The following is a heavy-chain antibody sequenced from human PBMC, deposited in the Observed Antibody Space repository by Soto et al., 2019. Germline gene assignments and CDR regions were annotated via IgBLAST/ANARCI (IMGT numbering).Heavy chain of an antibody. CDR3: ARHVSKSGNGYEAADAFDI. J-gene: IGHJ3*02. V-gene: IGHV4-39*01. Sequence: SETLSLTCPVSGGSISSSSYYWGWIRQPPGKGLEWIGSIYYSGSTYYNPSLKSRVTISVDTSKNQFSLKLSSVTAADTAVYYCARHVSKSGNGYEAADAFDIGGQGTMVTVSS. CDR1: GGSISSSSYY. D-gene: IGHD5-12*01. CDR2: IYYSGST.